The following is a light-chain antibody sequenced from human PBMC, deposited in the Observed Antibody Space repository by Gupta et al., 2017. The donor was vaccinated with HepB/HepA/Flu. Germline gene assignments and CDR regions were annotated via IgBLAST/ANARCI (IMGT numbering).Light chain of an antibody. V-gene: IGKV3-15*01. Sequence: EIVLTQSPATLSVSPGERATLSCRSSQSVSTNLAWYQQKPGQAPRLLIYVASTRAIGIPDRFSGSGSRTEFTLTSSSRQSEDFAVYYLQQDNNSQAFGHGTKVDIK. J-gene: IGKJ3*01. CDR3: QQDNNSQA. CDR1: QSVSTN. CDR2: VAS.